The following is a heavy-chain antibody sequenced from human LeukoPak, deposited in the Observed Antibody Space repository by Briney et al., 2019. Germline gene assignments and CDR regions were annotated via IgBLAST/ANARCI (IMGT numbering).Heavy chain of an antibody. Sequence: GGSLRLSCGASGFTFSNYYMSWIRQAPGKGLEWVANINQNGSEKYYVDSLEGRSTISRDNTRSSLYLQMNSLRAEDTAVYYCARDPFFGAVDNWGQGTLVTVAS. V-gene: IGHV3-7*01. CDR2: INQNGSEK. D-gene: IGHD3-10*01. J-gene: IGHJ4*02. CDR3: ARDPFFGAVDN. CDR1: GFTFSNYY.